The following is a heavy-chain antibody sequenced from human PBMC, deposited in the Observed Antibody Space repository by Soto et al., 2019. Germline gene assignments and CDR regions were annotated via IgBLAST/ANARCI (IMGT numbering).Heavy chain of an antibody. Sequence: ASVKVSCKVSGYTVSELSMQWVRQAPGKGLEWMGGFDPENGETTYAQKFQGRVTMTEDTSTDTAYIELTSLRSEDTAVYYCAIDSGNWFNWCDPWGQGTMVTV. CDR3: AIDSGNWFNWCDP. CDR2: FDPENGET. V-gene: IGHV1-24*01. CDR1: GYTVSELS. J-gene: IGHJ5*02. D-gene: IGHD1-20*01.